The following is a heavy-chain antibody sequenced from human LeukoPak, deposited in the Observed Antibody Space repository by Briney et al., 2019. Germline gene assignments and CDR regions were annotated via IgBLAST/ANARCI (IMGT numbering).Heavy chain of an antibody. D-gene: IGHD6-19*01. CDR3: AGTLRGWEEVY. Sequence: GGPLRLSCAASGFTFSSYSMNWVRQAPGKGLEWVSSISSSSSYIYYADSVKGRFTISRDNAKNSLYLQMNSLRAEDTAVYYCAGTLRGWEEVYWGQGTLVTVSS. CDR1: GFTFSSYS. CDR2: ISSSSSYI. J-gene: IGHJ4*02. V-gene: IGHV3-21*01.